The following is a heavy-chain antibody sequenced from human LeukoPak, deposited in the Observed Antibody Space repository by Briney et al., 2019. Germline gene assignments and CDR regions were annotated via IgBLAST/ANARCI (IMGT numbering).Heavy chain of an antibody. D-gene: IGHD2-2*01. CDR1: GFTFSSYE. V-gene: IGHV3-48*03. Sequence: PGGSLRLSCAASGFTFSSYEMNWVRQAPGKGLEWVSYISSSSSTIYYADSVKGRFTISRDNAKNSLYLQMNSLRAEDTAVYYCARLGYCSSTSCYGWLGYWGQGTLVTVSS. CDR3: ARLGYCSSTSCYGWLGY. CDR2: ISSSSSTI. J-gene: IGHJ4*02.